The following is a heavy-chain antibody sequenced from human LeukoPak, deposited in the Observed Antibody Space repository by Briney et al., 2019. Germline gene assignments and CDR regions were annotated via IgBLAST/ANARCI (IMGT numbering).Heavy chain of an antibody. V-gene: IGHV1-58*01. CDR1: GSTFPSSA. CDR2: IVVGSGNT. J-gene: IGHJ4*02. CDR3: AAVTLGGWLPAYLHDY. Sequence: SGKVSFKASGSTFPSSAVQWVRQARGQGLEWIGWIVVGSGNTNYAQKFQERVTITRDMSTSTAYMELSSLRSEDTAVYYCAAVTLGGWLPAYLHDYWGQGTLVTVSS. D-gene: IGHD5-12*01.